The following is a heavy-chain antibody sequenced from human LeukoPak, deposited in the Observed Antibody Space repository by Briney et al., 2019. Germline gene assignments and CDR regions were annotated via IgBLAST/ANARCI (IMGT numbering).Heavy chain of an antibody. CDR2: IWYDGSNK. Sequence: GGSLRLSCAASGFTFSSYGMHWVRQAPGKGLEWVAVIWYDGSNKYYADSVKGRFTISRDNSKNTLYLQMNSLRAEDTAVYYCARRYSSSWFDAFDIWGQGTMVTVPS. D-gene: IGHD6-13*01. CDR1: GFTFSSYG. CDR3: ARRYSSSWFDAFDI. J-gene: IGHJ3*02. V-gene: IGHV3-33*01.